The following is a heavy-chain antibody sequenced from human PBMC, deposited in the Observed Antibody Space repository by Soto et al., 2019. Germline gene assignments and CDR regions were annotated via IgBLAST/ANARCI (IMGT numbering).Heavy chain of an antibody. D-gene: IGHD5-18*01. V-gene: IGHV3-23*01. J-gene: IGHJ3*02. CDR2: ISGSGGST. CDR1: GFTFISYA. CDR3: AKQDSYDNHHDFDI. Sequence: GGSLRLSCAASGFTFISYAMSWVLQAPGKGLEWVSAISGSGGSTYYADSVKGRFTISRDNSKNTLYLQMNSLRAEGTAVYYCAKQDSYDNHHDFDIWGQGTMVNVSS.